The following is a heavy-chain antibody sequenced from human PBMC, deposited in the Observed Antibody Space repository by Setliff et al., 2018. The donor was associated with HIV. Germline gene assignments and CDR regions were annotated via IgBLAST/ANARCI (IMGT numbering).Heavy chain of an antibody. D-gene: IGHD3-3*01. V-gene: IGHV4-59*11. CDR3: AKEGGLYFGMLIHDAIDL. CDR2: IYYSGST. CDR1: GGSISSHY. Sequence: PSETLSLTCTVSGGSISSHYWSWIRKPPGKGLEWIGGIYYSGSTNYNPSLKSRVTLSLDTSKNQFSLKLTSVTAADTAVYYCAKEGGLYFGMLIHDAIDLCGQVTMVTVSS. J-gene: IGHJ3*01.